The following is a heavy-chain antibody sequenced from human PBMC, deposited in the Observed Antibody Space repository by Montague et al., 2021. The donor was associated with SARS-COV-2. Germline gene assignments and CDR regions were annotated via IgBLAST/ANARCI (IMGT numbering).Heavy chain of an antibody. CDR2: INHSGST. Sequence: SETLSLTCAVYGGSFSGYYWSWIRQPPGKGLEWIGEINHSGSTNYNPSLKSRVTISVDTSKNQFSLKLSSVTAADTAVYYCARGGGYSCGGFDYWGQGTLVTVSS. V-gene: IGHV4-34*01. CDR1: GGSFSGYY. J-gene: IGHJ4*02. D-gene: IGHD5-18*01. CDR3: ARGGGYSCGGFDY.